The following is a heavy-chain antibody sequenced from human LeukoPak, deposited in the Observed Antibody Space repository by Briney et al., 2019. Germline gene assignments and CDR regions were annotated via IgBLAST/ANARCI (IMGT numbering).Heavy chain of an antibody. CDR3: ARGSNYFDY. Sequence: GGSLRLSCAASGFTFSSYTIHWVRQPPGKGLEWVAVISFDGSNKYYADSVKGRFTISRDNSKNTLYLQMNSLRAEDTAVYYCARGSNYFDYWGQGTLATVSS. CDR1: GFTFSSYT. CDR2: ISFDGSNK. V-gene: IGHV3-30-3*01. J-gene: IGHJ4*02. D-gene: IGHD6-6*01.